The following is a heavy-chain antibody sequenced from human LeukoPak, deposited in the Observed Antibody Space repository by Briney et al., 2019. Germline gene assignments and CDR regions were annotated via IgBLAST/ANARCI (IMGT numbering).Heavy chain of an antibody. J-gene: IGHJ3*02. CDR2: ISYSGNT. CDR3: ARGYSYGPNDAFDI. D-gene: IGHD5-18*01. V-gene: IGHV4-39*07. Sequence: SETLSLTCTVSGGSINSGNYYWGWIRQPPGKGLEWIGSISYSGNTYYNPSLKSRVTISVDTSKNHFSLKLSSVTAADTAVYYCARGYSYGPNDAFDIWGQGTMVTISS. CDR1: GGSINSGNYY.